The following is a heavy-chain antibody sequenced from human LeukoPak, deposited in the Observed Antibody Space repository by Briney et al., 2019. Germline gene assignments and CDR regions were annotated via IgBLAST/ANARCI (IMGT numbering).Heavy chain of an antibody. Sequence: GGSLRLSCAASGFTFSSYAMSWVRQAPGKGLEGGSVIYSGGSTYYSDSVKGRFTISRDNSKNTLYLQMNSLRAEDTAVYYCARDGGSYYLSYYFDYWGQGTLVTVSS. CDR1: GFTFSSYA. D-gene: IGHD1-26*01. J-gene: IGHJ4*02. CDR3: ARDGGSYYLSYYFDY. CDR2: IYSGGST. V-gene: IGHV3-66*01.